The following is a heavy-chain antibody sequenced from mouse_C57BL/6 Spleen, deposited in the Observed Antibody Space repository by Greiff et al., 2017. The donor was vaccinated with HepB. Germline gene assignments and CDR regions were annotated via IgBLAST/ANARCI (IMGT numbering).Heavy chain of an antibody. V-gene: IGHV1-22*01. CDR1: GYTFTDYN. Sequence: VQLKESGPELVKPGASVKMSCKASGYTFTDYNMHWVKQSHGKSLEWIGYINPNNGGTSYNQKFKGKATLTVNKSSSTAYMELRSLTSEDSAVYYCGGVWYFDVWGTGTTVTVSS. CDR3: GGVWYFDV. J-gene: IGHJ1*03. CDR2: INPNNGGT.